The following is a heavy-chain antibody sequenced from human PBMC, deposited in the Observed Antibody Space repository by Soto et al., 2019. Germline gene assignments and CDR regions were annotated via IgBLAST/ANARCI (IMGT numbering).Heavy chain of an antibody. J-gene: IGHJ4*02. V-gene: IGHV1-69*01. CDR3: ARLYDSRGHRGD. CDR2: IIPIIGTA. D-gene: IGHD3-22*01. Sequence: QVHLVQSGAEVKRPGSSVRVSCQASGGIFRTNAINWVRQAPGQGLEWMGGIIPIIGTAKYAQNFLGRVTITADESTTTAYMELSNLRSDDTAMYYCARLYDSRGHRGDWGQGTLVTVSS. CDR1: GGIFRTNA.